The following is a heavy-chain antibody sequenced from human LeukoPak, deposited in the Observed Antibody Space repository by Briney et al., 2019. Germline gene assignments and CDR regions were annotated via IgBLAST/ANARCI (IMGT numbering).Heavy chain of an antibody. CDR3: ARGRRGSYTRPTQLDY. CDR2: INHSGST. V-gene: IGHV4-34*01. D-gene: IGHD1-14*01. Sequence: SETLSPTCAVYGGSFSGYYWSWIRQPPGKGLEWIGEINHSGSTNYNPSLKSRVTISVDTSKNQFSLKLSSVTAADTAVYYCARGRRGSYTRPTQLDYWGQGTLVTVSS. CDR1: GGSFSGYY. J-gene: IGHJ4*02.